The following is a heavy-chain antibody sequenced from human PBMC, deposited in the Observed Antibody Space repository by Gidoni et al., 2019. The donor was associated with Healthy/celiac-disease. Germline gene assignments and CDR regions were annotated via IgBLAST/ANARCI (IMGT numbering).Heavy chain of an antibody. D-gene: IGHD3-3*01. CDR2: IWYDGSNK. J-gene: IGHJ4*02. Sequence: QVQLVESGGGVVQPGRSLRLSCAASGFTFSSYGMHWVRQAPGKGLEWVAVIWYDGSNKYYADSVKGRFTISRDNSKNTLYLQMNSLRAEDTAVYYCARGNGFWSGYYDYWGQGTLVTVSS. V-gene: IGHV3-33*01. CDR1: GFTFSSYG. CDR3: ARGNGFWSGYYDY.